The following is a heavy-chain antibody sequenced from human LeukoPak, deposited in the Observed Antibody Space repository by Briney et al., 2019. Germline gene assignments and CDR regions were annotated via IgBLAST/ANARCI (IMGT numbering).Heavy chain of an antibody. D-gene: IGHD6-13*01. V-gene: IGHV3-33*06. CDR1: GFTVSSYG. CDR3: AKDLGYSSSGVVY. Sequence: SLRLYCAAYGFTVSSYGMHWVRQAPGQGLEGVADTWYDGSNKYYADSVKGRFTISRDNSKNTLYLQMNSLSAEDTAVYYCAKDLGYSSSGVVYWGQGTLVTVSS. J-gene: IGHJ4*02. CDR2: TWYDGSNK.